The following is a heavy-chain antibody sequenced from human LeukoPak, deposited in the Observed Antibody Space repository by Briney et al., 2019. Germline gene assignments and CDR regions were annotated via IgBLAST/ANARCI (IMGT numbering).Heavy chain of an antibody. Sequence: ASVKVSCKASGYTFTGYHMHWVRQAPGQGLEWMGRINPNSGGTNYAQKFQGRVTMTRDTSISTAYMELSRLRSDDTAVYYCARAPRGDGVVHEAFDIWGQGTMVTVSS. CDR2: INPNSGGT. V-gene: IGHV1-2*06. J-gene: IGHJ3*02. D-gene: IGHD3-3*01. CDR1: GYTFTGYH. CDR3: ARAPRGDGVVHEAFDI.